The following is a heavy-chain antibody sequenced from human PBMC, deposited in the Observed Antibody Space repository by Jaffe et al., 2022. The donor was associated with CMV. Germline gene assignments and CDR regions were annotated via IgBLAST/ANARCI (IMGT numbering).Heavy chain of an antibody. J-gene: IGHJ4*02. Sequence: EVQLLESGGGLVQPGGSLRLSCAASGFTFSSYALSWVRQAPGKGLEWVSAISFDTYYADSVKGRFTISRDNSKNTLYLQMSSLRAEDTAVYYCAKGSHQYFGESPFDYWGQGALVTVSS. D-gene: IGHD3-10*01. CDR3: AKGSHQYFGESPFDY. CDR2: ISFDT. CDR1: GFTFSSYA. V-gene: IGHV3-23*01.